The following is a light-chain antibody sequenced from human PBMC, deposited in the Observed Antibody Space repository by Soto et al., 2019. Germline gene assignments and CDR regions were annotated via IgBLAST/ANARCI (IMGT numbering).Light chain of an antibody. Sequence: QYALTQPASVSGSPGQSITISCTGTSSDVGVYNYVSWYQQHPGKAPKLMIYDVSYRPSGVSDRFSGSKSGNAASLTISGLQAEDEADYYCSSYTSSSTLVFGGGTKLTVL. CDR3: SSYTSSSTLV. CDR1: SSDVGVYNY. CDR2: DVS. J-gene: IGLJ2*01. V-gene: IGLV2-14*01.